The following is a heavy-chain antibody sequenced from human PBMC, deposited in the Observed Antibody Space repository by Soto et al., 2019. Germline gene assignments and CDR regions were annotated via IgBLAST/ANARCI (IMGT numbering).Heavy chain of an antibody. V-gene: IGHV4-34*09. CDR3: ARREDSSGWTFDY. J-gene: IGHJ4*02. Sequence: SETLSLTCAVYGGSFSGYYWTWIRQPPGTGLEWIGYINHSGSTNYNPSLKSRVTISVDTSKNQFSLKLSSVTAADTAVYYCARREDSSGWTFDYWGQGTLVTVSS. CDR1: GGSFSGYY. D-gene: IGHD6-19*01. CDR2: INHSGST.